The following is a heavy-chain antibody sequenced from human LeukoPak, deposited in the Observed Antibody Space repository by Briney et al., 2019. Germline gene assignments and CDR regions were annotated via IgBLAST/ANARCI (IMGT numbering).Heavy chain of an antibody. CDR1: GYMFIAYA. J-gene: IGHJ4*02. CDR3: ARANPLYCSSTTCLFDY. V-gene: IGHV1-2*02. D-gene: IGHD2-2*01. Sequence: ASVKVSCKTSGYMFIAYAIHWVRQAPGQGFEWMGWINPNSGGTNYAQKFQGRVTMTRDTSISTAHMELSRLRSDDTAVYYCARANPLYCSSTTCLFDYWGQGTLVTVSS. CDR2: INPNSGGT.